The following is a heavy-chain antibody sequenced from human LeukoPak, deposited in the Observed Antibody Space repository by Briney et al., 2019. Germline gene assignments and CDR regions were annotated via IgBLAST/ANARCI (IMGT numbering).Heavy chain of an antibody. CDR2: IDPSDSYT. CDR3: ATLVGATVDFDY. CDR1: GYSFTSYW. D-gene: IGHD1-26*01. J-gene: IGHJ4*02. Sequence: NPGESLKISCKGSGYSFTSYWISWVRQMPGKGLEWMGRIDPSDSYTNYSPSFQGHVTISADKSISTAYLQWSSLKASDTAMCYCATLVGATVDFDYWGQGTLVTVSS. V-gene: IGHV5-10-1*01.